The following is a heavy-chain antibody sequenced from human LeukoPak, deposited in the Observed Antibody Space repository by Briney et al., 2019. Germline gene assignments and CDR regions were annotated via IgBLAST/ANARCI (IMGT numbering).Heavy chain of an antibody. V-gene: IGHV3-21*01. J-gene: IGHJ4*02. CDR1: GFTFSSYS. CDR2: ISSSSSNI. CDR3: ARATRGGEDY. D-gene: IGHD2-21*01. Sequence: PGGSLRLSCAPSGFTFSSYSMNWVRQAPGKGLEWVSSISSSSSNIYYADSVKGRFTISRDNAKSSLYLQMNSLRAEDTAVYYCARATRGGEDYWGQGTLVTVSS.